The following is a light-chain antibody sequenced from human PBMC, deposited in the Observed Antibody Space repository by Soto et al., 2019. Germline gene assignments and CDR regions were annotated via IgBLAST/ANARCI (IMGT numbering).Light chain of an antibody. Sequence: EIVLTQSPGTLSLSPGERATLSCRASQSINNRYLAWYQQKPGQAPRLLIYAASSRATGIPDRFSGSGSGTDFTLTISRLGPEDFAVYSCHQFGSPPGFTFGPGTKVDIK. V-gene: IGKV3-20*01. CDR2: AAS. CDR3: HQFGSPPGFT. CDR1: QSINNRY. J-gene: IGKJ3*01.